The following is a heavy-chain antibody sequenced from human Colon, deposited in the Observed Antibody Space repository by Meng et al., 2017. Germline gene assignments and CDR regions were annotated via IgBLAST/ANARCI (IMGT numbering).Heavy chain of an antibody. CDR3: ASSSGWWRLDS. CDR1: GASISSATY. Sequence: QVQLQESGPGLVKPSGTLSLTCAVSGASISSATYWSWVRQPPGKGLEWIGESYHSGSTNYNPSLSSRATISVDKSKNQFSLQLTSVTAADTATYYCASSSGWWRLDSWGQGTLVTVSS. J-gene: IGHJ4*02. V-gene: IGHV4-4*02. CDR2: SYHSGST. D-gene: IGHD6-19*01.